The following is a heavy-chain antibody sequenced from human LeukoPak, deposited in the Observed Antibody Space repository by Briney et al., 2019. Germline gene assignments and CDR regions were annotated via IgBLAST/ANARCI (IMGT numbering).Heavy chain of an antibody. J-gene: IGHJ4*02. CDR3: ARDLAGDYYGSGSSFDY. CDR2: IREDGSGK. V-gene: IGHV3-7*01. Sequence: PGGSLRLSCAASGFTFSSYWMSWVRQAPGKGLEWVANIREDGSGKYYVDSVKGQFTISRDNAKNSLFLQMDSLRAEDTAVYYCARDLAGDYYGSGSSFDYWGQGTLVTVSS. CDR1: GFTFSSYW. D-gene: IGHD3-10*01.